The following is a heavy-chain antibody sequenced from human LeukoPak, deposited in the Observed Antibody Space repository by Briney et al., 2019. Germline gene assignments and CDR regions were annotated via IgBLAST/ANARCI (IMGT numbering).Heavy chain of an antibody. D-gene: IGHD1-14*01. V-gene: IGHV3-48*03. CDR3: ARQFNHPRPFNF. Sequence: GGSLRLSCAASGFPFSSYEMNWVRQAPGKGLEWISVIRSSGITIYYADSVKGRFTISRDNTRNSLNLQMNSLRAEDTAIYYCARQFNHPRPFNFWGRGTLFPVSS. CDR2: IRSSGITI. CDR1: GFPFSSYE. J-gene: IGHJ4*02.